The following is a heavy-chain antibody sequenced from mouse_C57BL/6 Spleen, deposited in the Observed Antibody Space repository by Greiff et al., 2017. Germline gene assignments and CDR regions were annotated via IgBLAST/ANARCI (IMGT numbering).Heavy chain of an antibody. Sequence: VQLQQSGAELVRPGASVKLSCTASGFNIKDYYMHWVKQRPEQGLEWIGRIDPEDGDTEYAPKFQGTATMTADTSSNTAYLQLSSLTSEDTAVYYCTFITTVVATKDFDYWGQGTTLTVSS. J-gene: IGHJ2*01. CDR1: GFNIKDYY. V-gene: IGHV14-1*01. CDR2: IDPEDGDT. CDR3: TFITTVVATKDFDY. D-gene: IGHD1-1*01.